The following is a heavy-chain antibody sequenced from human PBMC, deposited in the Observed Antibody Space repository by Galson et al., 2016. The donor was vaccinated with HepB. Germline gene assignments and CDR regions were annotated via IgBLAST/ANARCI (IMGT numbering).Heavy chain of an antibody. Sequence: SLRLSCAASGFTFSTYGMHWVRQAPGKGLEWVAAIWSDGNNKYYADSAKGRFTVSRDNSKNTLYLQMNSLRAGDTAVYYCARDYAVGWGQGTLVTVSS. CDR1: GFTFSTYG. J-gene: IGHJ4*02. D-gene: IGHD3-16*01. V-gene: IGHV3-33*01. CDR3: ARDYAVG. CDR2: IWSDGNNK.